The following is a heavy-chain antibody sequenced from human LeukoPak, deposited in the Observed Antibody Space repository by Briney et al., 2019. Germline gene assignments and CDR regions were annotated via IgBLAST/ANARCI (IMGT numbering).Heavy chain of an antibody. CDR2: ISSNGGST. CDR3: ARESGYPDY. V-gene: IGHV3-64*01. J-gene: IGHJ4*02. D-gene: IGHD3-3*01. Sequence: QSGGSLRLSCAASGFTFSSYAMHWVRQAPGKGLEYVSAISSNGGSTYYANSVKGRFTISRDNSKNTLYLQMGSLRAEDMAVYYCARESGYPDYWSQGTLVTASS. CDR1: GFTFSSYA.